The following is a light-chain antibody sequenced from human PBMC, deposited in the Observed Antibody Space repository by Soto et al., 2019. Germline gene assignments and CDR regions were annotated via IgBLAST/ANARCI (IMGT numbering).Light chain of an antibody. Sequence: DIQMTQSPSTLSASVGDRVTITCRASQSISSWLAWYQQKPGKAPKLLIYKASSLESGVPSRFSGSGSGTEFTFTISSLQPDDFATYYCQQYNCWWNFGQGTKLEIK. J-gene: IGKJ2*01. CDR3: QQYNCWWN. V-gene: IGKV1-5*03. CDR2: KAS. CDR1: QSISSW.